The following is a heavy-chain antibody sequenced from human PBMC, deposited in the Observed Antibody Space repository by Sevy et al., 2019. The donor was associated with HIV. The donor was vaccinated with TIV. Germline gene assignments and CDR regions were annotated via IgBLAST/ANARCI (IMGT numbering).Heavy chain of an antibody. CDR3: AKDTTSYCSGGSCYGAFDI. CDR1: GFTFDDYA. CDR2: ISWNSGSI. D-gene: IGHD2-15*01. J-gene: IGHJ3*02. V-gene: IGHV3-9*01. Sequence: GGSLRLSCAASGFTFDDYAMHWARQAPGKGLEWVSGISWNSGSIGYADSVKGRFTISRDNAKNSLYLQMNSLRAEDTALYYCAKDTTSYCSGGSCYGAFDIWGQGTMVTVSS.